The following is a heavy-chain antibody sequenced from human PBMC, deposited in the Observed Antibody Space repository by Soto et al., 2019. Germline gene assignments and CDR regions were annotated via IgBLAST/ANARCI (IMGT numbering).Heavy chain of an antibody. CDR2: INHGGGT. J-gene: IGHJ4*02. CDR1: GGSLSGYY. CDR3: ARALLLDSDY. V-gene: IGHV4-34*01. D-gene: IGHD1-26*01. Sequence: QVHLQQWGAGLLKPSETLSLTCAVSGGSLSGYYWSWIRQPPGRGLEWIGEINHGGGTNYNPSLKSRVNISVDQSKDQFSLKLTSVSAADSAVYFCARALLLDSDYWGQGALVTVSS.